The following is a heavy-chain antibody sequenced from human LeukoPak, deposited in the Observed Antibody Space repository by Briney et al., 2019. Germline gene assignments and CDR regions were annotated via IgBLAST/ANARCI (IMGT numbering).Heavy chain of an antibody. CDR2: IIPIFGTA. CDR1: GGTFSSYA. J-gene: IGHJ6*02. CDR3: ARDVGDYPLSLYYYGMDV. D-gene: IGHD4-17*01. V-gene: IGHV1-69*13. Sequence: SVKVSCKASGGTFSSYAISWVRQAPGQGLEWMGGIIPIFGTANYAQKFQGRVTITADESTSTAYMELSSLRSEDTAVYYCARDVGDYPLSLYYYGMDVWGQGTTVTVSS.